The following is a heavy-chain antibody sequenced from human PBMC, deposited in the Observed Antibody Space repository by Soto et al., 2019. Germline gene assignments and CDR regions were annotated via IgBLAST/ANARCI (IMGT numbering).Heavy chain of an antibody. CDR2: IYHSGST. D-gene: IGHD1-1*01. J-gene: IGHJ6*02. CDR1: GASISSGDYY. Sequence: SETLSLTCSVSGASISSGDYYWSWIRQPPGKGLEWIGEIYHSGSTNYNPSLKSRVTISVDKSKNQFSLKLSSVTAADTAVYYCARGELERRYYYGMDAWGQGTTVTVSS. V-gene: IGHV4-61*08. CDR3: ARGELERRYYYGMDA.